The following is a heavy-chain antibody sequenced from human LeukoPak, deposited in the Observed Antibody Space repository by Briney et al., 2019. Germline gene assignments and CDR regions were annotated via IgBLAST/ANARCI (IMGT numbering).Heavy chain of an antibody. J-gene: IGHJ3*02. CDR1: GGSISSSSYF. D-gene: IGHD3-10*01. CDR3: VRPSRFGEYDAFDI. V-gene: IGHV4-39*07. Sequence: SETLSLTCTASGGSISSSSYFWGWIRQPPGKGLEWIGSIFYSGRTYFNPPLTSRVTISVDTSKNQFSLKLTSVTAADTAVYYCVRPSRFGEYDAFDIWGQGTLVTVSS. CDR2: IFYSGRT.